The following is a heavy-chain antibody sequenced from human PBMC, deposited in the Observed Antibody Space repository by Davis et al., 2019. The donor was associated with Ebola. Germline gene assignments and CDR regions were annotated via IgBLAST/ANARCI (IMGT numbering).Heavy chain of an antibody. D-gene: IGHD1-26*01. V-gene: IGHV1-58*02. CDR3: AAVGLSVGATTRYFDY. Sequence: SVKVSCKASGFTFTSSAMQWVRQARGQRLEWIGWIVVGSGNTNYAQKFQERVTITRDMSTSTAYMELSSLRSEDTAVYYCAAVGLSVGATTRYFDYWGQGTLVTVSS. CDR2: IVVGSGNT. CDR1: GFTFTSSA. J-gene: IGHJ4*02.